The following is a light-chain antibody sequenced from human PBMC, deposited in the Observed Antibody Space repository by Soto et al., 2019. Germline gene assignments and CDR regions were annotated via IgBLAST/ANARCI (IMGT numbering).Light chain of an antibody. CDR1: SSDVGGYNY. J-gene: IGLJ2*01. Sequence: QSALTQPASVSGSPGQSITISCTGTSSDVGGYNYVSWYQQHPGKAPKLLIYHSNQRPSGVPDRFSGSKSGTSASLAISGLQSEDETHYYCATWDGSLNGVVFGGGTKLTVL. CDR2: HSN. V-gene: IGLV2-14*01. CDR3: ATWDGSLNGVV.